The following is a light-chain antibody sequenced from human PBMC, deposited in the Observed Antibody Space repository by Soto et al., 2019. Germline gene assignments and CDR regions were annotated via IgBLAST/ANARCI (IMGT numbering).Light chain of an antibody. CDR3: QQYGASPFT. V-gene: IGKV3-20*01. CDR1: ESIYINS. J-gene: IGKJ3*01. Sequence: EICLTQSPGTLSLSPGESATLSCKASESIYINSFAWYYQKPGQPPRLLIYGASTRATGIPDRFSRSGSGTDFVLSIDRLEVEDCGLYYCQQYGASPFTFGPGTRVDIK. CDR2: GAS.